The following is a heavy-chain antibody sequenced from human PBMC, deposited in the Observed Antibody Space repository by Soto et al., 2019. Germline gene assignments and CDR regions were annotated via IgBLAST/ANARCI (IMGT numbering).Heavy chain of an antibody. J-gene: IGHJ6*02. Sequence: QVQLVQSGAEVKEPGASVNLSCKASGYTFTTYPMHWVRQAPGQRLEWMGWISGGNDNIEYSQKFQGRVTFTRDTXAXXAHMELSSLRSEDTAVYYCARGVMVRGLNYYAMDVWGQGTTVTVSS. D-gene: IGHD3-10*01. CDR2: ISGGNDNI. CDR1: GYTFTTYP. CDR3: ARGVMVRGLNYYAMDV. V-gene: IGHV1-3*01.